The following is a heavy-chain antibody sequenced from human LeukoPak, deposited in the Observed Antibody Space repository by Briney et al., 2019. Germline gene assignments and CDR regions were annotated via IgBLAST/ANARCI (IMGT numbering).Heavy chain of an antibody. D-gene: IGHD2-21*01. J-gene: IGHJ4*02. Sequence: PGGSLRLSCAASGFAFSRYAMSWVRQAPGKGLEWVSTINTNGGSTYYGDSLKGRFTISRDNSKDTLYLQMNSLRAEDTAVYYCAKDGWGLWFDYWGQGTLVTVSS. CDR2: INTNGGST. CDR3: AKDGWGLWFDY. V-gene: IGHV3-23*01. CDR1: GFAFSRYA.